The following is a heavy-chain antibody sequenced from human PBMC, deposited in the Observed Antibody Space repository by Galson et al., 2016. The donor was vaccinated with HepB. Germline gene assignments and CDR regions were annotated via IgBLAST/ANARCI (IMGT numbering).Heavy chain of an antibody. CDR2: ISSSSSFI. V-gene: IGHV3-21*01. CDR3: AREGDPGRQLVRRSSFDY. J-gene: IGHJ4*02. D-gene: IGHD6-6*01. Sequence: QAPGRGLEWVSSISSSSSFIYYADSVKGRFTLSRDNAKNSLYLQMNSLRAEDTAVYYCAREGDPGRQLVRRSSFDYWGQGTLVTVSS.